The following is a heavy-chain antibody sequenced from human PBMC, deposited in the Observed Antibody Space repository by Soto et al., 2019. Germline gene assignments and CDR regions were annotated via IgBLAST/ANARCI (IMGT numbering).Heavy chain of an antibody. CDR2: IKQDGSEK. J-gene: IGHJ4*02. D-gene: IGHD3-10*01. CDR1: GFTFSSYW. CDR3: ANKKAFGVYYYFDS. Sequence: PGGSLRLSCAASGFTFSSYWMSWVRQAPGKGLEWVANIKQDGSEKYYVDSVKGRFTVSRDNAKNSLYLQMNSLRDEDTAVYYCANKKAFGVYYYFDSWGQGTLVTVSS. V-gene: IGHV3-7*01.